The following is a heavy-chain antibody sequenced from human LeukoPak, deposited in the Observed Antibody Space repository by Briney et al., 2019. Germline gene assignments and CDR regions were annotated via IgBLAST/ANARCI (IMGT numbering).Heavy chain of an antibody. D-gene: IGHD5-12*01. CDR1: GYTFTGYY. CDR2: INPNSGGT. Sequence: APVKVSCKASGYTFTGYYMHWVRQAPGQGLEWMGRINPNSGGTNYAQKFQGRVTMTRDTSISTAYMELSRLRSDDTAVYYCARLGYDLGEHAFDIWGQGTMVTVSS. J-gene: IGHJ3*02. CDR3: ARLGYDLGEHAFDI. V-gene: IGHV1-2*06.